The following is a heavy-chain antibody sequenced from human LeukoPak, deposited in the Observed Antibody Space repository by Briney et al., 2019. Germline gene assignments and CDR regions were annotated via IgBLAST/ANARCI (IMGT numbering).Heavy chain of an antibody. V-gene: IGHV3-30*18. D-gene: IGHD2-2*01. CDR1: GFTFSSYG. CDR2: ISYDGSNK. J-gene: IGHJ4*02. CDR3: AKGGDIVVVPAALGY. Sequence: GRSLRLSCAASGFTFSSYGMHWVRQAPGKGLEWVAVISYDGSNKYYADSVKGRFTISRDNSKNTLYLQMNSLRAEDTAVYYCAKGGDIVVVPAALGYWGQGTLVTISS.